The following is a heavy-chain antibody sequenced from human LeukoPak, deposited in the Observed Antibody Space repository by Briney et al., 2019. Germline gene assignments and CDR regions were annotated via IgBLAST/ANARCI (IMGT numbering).Heavy chain of an antibody. Sequence: ASVKVSCKASGYTFTSYGISWVRQAPGQGLEWMGWISAYNGNTNYAQKLQGRVTMTTDTSTSTAYMELRSLRSDDTAVYYCARDREYYYDSPRCNWFDPWGQGTLVTVSS. CDR2: ISAYNGNT. J-gene: IGHJ5*02. D-gene: IGHD3-22*01. CDR3: ARDREYYYDSPRCNWFDP. CDR1: GYTFTSYG. V-gene: IGHV1-18*01.